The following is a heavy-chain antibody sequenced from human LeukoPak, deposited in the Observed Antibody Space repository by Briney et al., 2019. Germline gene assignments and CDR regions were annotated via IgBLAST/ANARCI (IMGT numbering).Heavy chain of an antibody. Sequence: ASVKVSCKASGYTFTSYYMHWVRQAPGQGLEWMGIINPSGGSTSYAQKFQGRVTMTRDTSTSTVYMELSSLRSEDAAVYYCARDRVAGLFDYWGQGTLVTVSS. D-gene: IGHD6-19*01. CDR1: GYTFTSYY. J-gene: IGHJ4*02. CDR3: ARDRVAGLFDY. V-gene: IGHV1-46*01. CDR2: INPSGGST.